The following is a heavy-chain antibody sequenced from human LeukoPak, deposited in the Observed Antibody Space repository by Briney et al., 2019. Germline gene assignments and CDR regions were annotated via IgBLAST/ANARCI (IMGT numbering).Heavy chain of an antibody. CDR1: GFTFSSNG. CDR3: AKDIGSYYDY. V-gene: IGHV3-30*02. J-gene: IGHJ4*02. D-gene: IGHD3-10*01. Sequence: GGSLRLSCVASGFTFSSNGMHWVRQAPGKGLEWVTFIQYDGSKKYYADSVKGRFTISRDNSKNTLYLEMNGLRAEDTAVYYCAKDIGSYYDYWGQGILVTVSS. CDR2: IQYDGSKK.